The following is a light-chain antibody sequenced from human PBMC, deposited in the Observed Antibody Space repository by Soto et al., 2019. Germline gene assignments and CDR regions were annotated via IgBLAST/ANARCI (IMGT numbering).Light chain of an antibody. CDR1: QNVDRY. J-gene: IGKJ2*01. CDR2: ASS. CDR3: QQYGSSPRT. V-gene: IGKV3-20*01. Sequence: EAVLTQSPGTLSLSPGERATLSCRASQNVDRYLAWYQQKPGQAPRLLIYASSSRATGIPDRFSGSGSGTDFTLTISRLEPEDSAVYHCQQYGSSPRTFVQGTKLEI.